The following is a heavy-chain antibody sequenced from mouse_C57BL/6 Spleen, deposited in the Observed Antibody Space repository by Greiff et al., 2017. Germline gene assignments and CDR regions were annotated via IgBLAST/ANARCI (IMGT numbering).Heavy chain of an antibody. CDR3: ARQDGYDFDY. CDR1: GFTFSDYG. J-gene: IGHJ2*01. CDR2: ISSGSSTL. Sequence: EVKLVESGGGLVKPGGSLKLSCAASGFTFSDYGMHWVRQAPEKGLEWVAYISSGSSTLYYADTVKGRFTIARDNAKNTLFLQMTSLRSEDTAMYYCARQDGYDFDYWGQGTTLTVSS. D-gene: IGHD2-2*01. V-gene: IGHV5-17*01.